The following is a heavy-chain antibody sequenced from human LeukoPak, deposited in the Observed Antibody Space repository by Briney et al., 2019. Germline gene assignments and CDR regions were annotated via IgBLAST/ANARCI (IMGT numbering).Heavy chain of an antibody. CDR2: IYNSGST. J-gene: IGHJ4*02. D-gene: IGHD3-22*01. CDR1: GGSISTYY. Sequence: SETLSLTCTVSGGSISTYYWNFIRQPPGKGLEWIGYIYNSGSTNYNPSLKRRVTISIDASKNQFSLKLSSVTAADTAVYYCARERGYDSSGYYFYYFDYWGQGTLVTVSS. V-gene: IGHV4-59*01. CDR3: ARERGYDSSGYYFYYFDY.